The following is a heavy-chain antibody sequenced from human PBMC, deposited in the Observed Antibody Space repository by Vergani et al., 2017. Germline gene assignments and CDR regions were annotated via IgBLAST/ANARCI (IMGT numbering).Heavy chain of an antibody. J-gene: IGHJ5*02. CDR2: IHYSENT. Sequence: QVQLQESGPGLVKSSETLSLTCSVSFDSIRNLYCNWIRQPPGKGLEWIGYIHYSENTNYNPSLQTRVTISVDTSKNQFSLTLTSVTAADTAVYYCASDTHSGQRADRWGQGILVTVTS. D-gene: IGHD6-19*01. V-gene: IGHV4-59*11. CDR3: ASDTHSGQRADR. CDR1: FDSIRNLY.